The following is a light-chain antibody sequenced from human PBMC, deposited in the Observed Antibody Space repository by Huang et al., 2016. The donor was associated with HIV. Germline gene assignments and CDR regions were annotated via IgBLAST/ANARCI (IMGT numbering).Light chain of an antibody. J-gene: IGKJ1*01. V-gene: IGKV3-15*01. Sequence: EKVMTQSPAILSVSPGERATLSCRASQTVSNNLVWYQQKPGQAPRLLIYRASTRATGIPARFSGSGSGTQFTLTISSLQSEDFALYYCHQYNEWPRTFGQGTRVEI. CDR1: QTVSNN. CDR2: RAS. CDR3: HQYNEWPRT.